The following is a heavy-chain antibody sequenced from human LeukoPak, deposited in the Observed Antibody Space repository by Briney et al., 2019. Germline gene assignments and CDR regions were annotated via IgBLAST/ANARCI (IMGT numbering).Heavy chain of an antibody. D-gene: IGHD4-17*01. CDR3: ARMTTGHDY. CDR1: GPSFTSYY. CDR2: VNHSGYT. V-gene: IGHV4-34*01. J-gene: IGHJ4*02. Sequence: PSETLSLTCGVSGPSFTSYYWSWLRQPPGKGLEWIGEVNHSGYTNMNPSLKSRVTISVDTSKNQFSLMMTSVTAADTAAYFCARMTTGHDYWGQGTLVTVSS.